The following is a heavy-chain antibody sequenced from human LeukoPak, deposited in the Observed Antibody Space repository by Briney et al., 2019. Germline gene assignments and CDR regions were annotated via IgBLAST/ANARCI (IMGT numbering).Heavy chain of an antibody. J-gene: IGHJ4*02. V-gene: IGHV3-23*01. D-gene: IGHD5-12*01. CDR3: AKDRSGYDYYGQYYFDY. CDR2: ISGSGGTT. Sequence: GGSLRLSCAASGFTFSSYAMSWVRQAPGKGLEWVSGISGSGGTTYYADSVKGRFTISRDNSKNTLYLQMNSLRAEDTAVYYCAKDRSGYDYYGQYYFDYWGQGTLVTVSS. CDR1: GFTFSSYA.